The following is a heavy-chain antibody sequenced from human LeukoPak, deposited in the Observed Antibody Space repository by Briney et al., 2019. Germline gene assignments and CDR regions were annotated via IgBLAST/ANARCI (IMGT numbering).Heavy chain of an antibody. CDR2: IREERGQE. D-gene: IGHD5-18*01. CDR3: ASLDTAKQPLANH. J-gene: IGHJ5*02. Sequence: GGSLRLSCVASGLTVSNHWMSWVRQAPGKGLEWVANIREERGQEFYVDSVKGRFTISKNSAKNSLYLQMNTLRVEDTAMYYCASLDTAKQPLANHWGQGTLVTVSS. CDR1: GLTVSNHW. V-gene: IGHV3-7*03.